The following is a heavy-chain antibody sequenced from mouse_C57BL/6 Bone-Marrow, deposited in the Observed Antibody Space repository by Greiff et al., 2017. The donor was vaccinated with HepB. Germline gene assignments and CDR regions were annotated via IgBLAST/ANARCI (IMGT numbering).Heavy chain of an antibody. CDR1: GYTFTNYW. CDR3: ARSPYYYGYYAMDY. J-gene: IGHJ4*01. CDR2: IYPGGGYT. V-gene: IGHV1-63*01. D-gene: IGHD1-1*01. Sequence: QVQLQQSGAELVRPGTSVKMSCKASGYTFTNYWIGWAKQRPGHGLEWIGDIYPGGGYTNYNEKFKGKATLTADKSSSTAYMQFSSLTSEDSAIYYCARSPYYYGYYAMDYWGQGTSVTVSS.